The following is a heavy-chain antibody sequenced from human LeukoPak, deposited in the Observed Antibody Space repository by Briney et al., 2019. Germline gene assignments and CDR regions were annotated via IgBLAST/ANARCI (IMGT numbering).Heavy chain of an antibody. Sequence: GESLRLSCAASGFTFNSYAMAWVRQAPEKGLEWVSSIIDSGISTYYADSVKGRFTISRDNSKNTLYLQMNSLRAEDTAVYYCAKGSRGNYDYWGQGTLVTVSS. J-gene: IGHJ4*02. D-gene: IGHD1-26*01. CDR3: AKGSRGNYDY. V-gene: IGHV3-23*01. CDR1: GFTFNSYA. CDR2: IIDSGIST.